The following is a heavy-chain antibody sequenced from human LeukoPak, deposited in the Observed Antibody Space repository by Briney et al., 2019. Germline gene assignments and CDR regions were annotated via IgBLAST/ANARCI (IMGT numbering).Heavy chain of an antibody. V-gene: IGHV4-39*07. J-gene: IGHJ3*02. D-gene: IGHD3-22*01. CDR2: IYYSGST. CDR3: ARGVYYYDSSGYYFGNRDAFDI. Sequence: SETLSLTCTVSGGSISSSSYYWGWIRQPPGKGLEWIGSIYYSGSTYYNPSLKSRVTISVDTSKNQFSLKLSSVTAADTAVYYCARGVYYYDSSGYYFGNRDAFDIWGQGTMVTVSS. CDR1: GGSISSSSYY.